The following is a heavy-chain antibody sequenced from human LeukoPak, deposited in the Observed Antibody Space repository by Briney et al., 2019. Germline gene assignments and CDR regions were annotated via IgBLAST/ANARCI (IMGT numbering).Heavy chain of an antibody. J-gene: IGHJ4*02. Sequence: GSLRLSCAASGFTFNNYAMSWVRQAPGKGLEWIGEINHSGSTNYNPSLKSRVTISVDTSKNQFSLKLSSVTAADTAVYYCARQKRYCSGGSCLPYFDYWGQGTLVTVSS. D-gene: IGHD2-15*01. CDR2: INHSGST. CDR3: ARQKRYCSGGSCLPYFDY. V-gene: IGHV4-34*01. CDR1: GFTFNNYA.